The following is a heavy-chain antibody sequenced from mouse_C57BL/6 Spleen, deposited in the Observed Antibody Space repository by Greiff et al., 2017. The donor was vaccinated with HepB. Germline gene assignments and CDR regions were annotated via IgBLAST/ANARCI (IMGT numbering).Heavy chain of an antibody. Sequence: EVKVEESGGGLVQPGGSMKLSCAASGFTFSDAWMDWVRQSPEKGLEWVAEIRNKANNHATYYAESVKGRFTISRDDSKSSVYLQMNSLRAEDTGIYYCTRRPSPTYYFDYWGQGTTLTVSS. CDR1: GFTFSDAW. J-gene: IGHJ2*01. CDR3: TRRPSPTYYFDY. CDR2: IRNKANNHAT. V-gene: IGHV6-6*01.